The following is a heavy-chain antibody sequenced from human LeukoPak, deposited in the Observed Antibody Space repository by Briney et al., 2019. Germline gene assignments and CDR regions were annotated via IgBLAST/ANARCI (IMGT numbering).Heavy chain of an antibody. D-gene: IGHD2-21*01. CDR2: INPNSGGT. CDR1: GYTFTGYY. V-gene: IGHV1-2*02. CDR3: ARASTPRVIASFDY. Sequence: ASVKVSCKASGYTFTGYYMHWVRQAPGQGLEWMGWINPNSGGTNYAQKFQGRVTMTRDTSISTAYMELSRLRSDDTAVYYCARASTPRVIASFDYWGQGSLVTVSS. J-gene: IGHJ4*02.